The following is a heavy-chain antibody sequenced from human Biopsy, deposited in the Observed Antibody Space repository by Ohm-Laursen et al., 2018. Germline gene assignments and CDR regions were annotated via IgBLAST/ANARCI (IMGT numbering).Heavy chain of an antibody. Sequence: SLRLSCTASGFSVSSYDMNWVRQAPGKGLEWISYISETSSHIHDADSVRGRFTVARDIAKNSLFLQLSSLRAEDTAVYHCAKDRDLNLQAWFDPWGQGTLVTVSS. CDR1: GFSVSSYD. CDR2: ISETSSHI. CDR3: AKDRDLNLQAWFDP. D-gene: IGHD3-10*01. J-gene: IGHJ5*01. V-gene: IGHV3-21*04.